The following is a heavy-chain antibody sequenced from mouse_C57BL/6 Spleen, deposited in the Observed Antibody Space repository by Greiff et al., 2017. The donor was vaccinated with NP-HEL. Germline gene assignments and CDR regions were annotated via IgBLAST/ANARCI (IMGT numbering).Heavy chain of an antibody. J-gene: IGHJ2*01. CDR1: GFTFSDYG. D-gene: IGHD1-1*02. V-gene: IGHV5-17*01. CDR2: ISSGSSTI. Sequence: VQLVESGGGLVKPGGSLKLSCAASGFTFSDYGMHWVRQAPEKGLEWVAYISSGSSTIYYADTVKGRFTISRDNAKNTLFLQMTSLRSEDTAMYYCAKGGGLPFDYWGQGTTLTVSS. CDR3: AKGGGLPFDY.